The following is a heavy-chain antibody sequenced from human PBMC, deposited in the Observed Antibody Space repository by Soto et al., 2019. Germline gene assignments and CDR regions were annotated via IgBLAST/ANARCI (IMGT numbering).Heavy chain of an antibody. V-gene: IGHV3-23*01. CDR2: ILVDGRT. D-gene: IGHD2-8*02. CDR1: GFICSSYD. J-gene: IGHJ3*02. CDR3: AKATATGGGAFDI. Sequence: GSLRLSCAASGFICSSYDMSWVRQAPGKGLEWVSTILVDGRTFYVDSVKGRFTISRDSSQNTVYLQMNSLTAGDTALYYCAKATATGGGAFDICGQGTMVTVSS.